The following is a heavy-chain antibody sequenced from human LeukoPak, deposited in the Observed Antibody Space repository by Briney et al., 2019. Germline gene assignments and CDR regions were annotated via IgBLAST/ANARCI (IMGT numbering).Heavy chain of an antibody. CDR3: ARDIATVVHQD. J-gene: IGHJ4*02. Sequence: RASVKVSCKASGYTFTSYDINWVRQATGQGLEWMGWMNPNSGNTGYAQKFQGRVTITRNTSISTAYMELSSLRSEDTAVYYCARDIATVVHQDWGQGTLVTVSS. CDR2: MNPNSGNT. CDR1: GYTFTSYD. V-gene: IGHV1-8*03. D-gene: IGHD2-15*01.